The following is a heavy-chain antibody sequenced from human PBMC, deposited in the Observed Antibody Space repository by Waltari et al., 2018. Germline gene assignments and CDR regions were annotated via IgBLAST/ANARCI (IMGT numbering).Heavy chain of an antibody. Sequence: QVQLVQSGAEVKKPGASVKVSCKVSGYTLTDLSMPWVRQAPGKGLEWMGGFEPEECETIYEQKFQGRVTMTEDTSTDTAYMELSSLRSEDTAVYYCATLGYDFWSGYYTEWFDPWGQGTLVTVSS. J-gene: IGHJ5*02. CDR2: FEPEECET. V-gene: IGHV1-24*01. D-gene: IGHD3-3*01. CDR3: ATLGYDFWSGYYTEWFDP. CDR1: GYTLTDLS.